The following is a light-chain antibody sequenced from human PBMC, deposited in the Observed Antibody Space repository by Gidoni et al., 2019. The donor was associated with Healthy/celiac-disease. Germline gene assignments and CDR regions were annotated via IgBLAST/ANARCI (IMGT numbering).Light chain of an antibody. V-gene: IGLV1-47*01. J-gene: IGLJ2*01. CDR1: SSNIGGNY. CDR2: RNN. Sequence: QSVLTQPPSASGTPGQRVTISCSGHSSNIGGNYFYWYQQLPGTAPKLIIYRNNQRPSWVPDSFSGSKSGTSASLAVSGLRSEDEAVYYCAAWDDSVVFGGGTKLTVL. CDR3: AAWDDSVV.